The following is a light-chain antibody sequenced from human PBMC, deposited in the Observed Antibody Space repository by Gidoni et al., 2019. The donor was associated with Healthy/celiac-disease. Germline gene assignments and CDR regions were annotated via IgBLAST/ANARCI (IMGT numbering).Light chain of an antibody. CDR3: SSYTSSSTLV. CDR2: DVS. J-gene: IGLJ2*01. Sequence: QSALPQPASGSGSPGQSITISCTGTSSDVGGYNYVSWYQQHPGKAPKLMIYDVSNRLSGVSTRFSGSKSGNTASLTISGLQAEDEADYYCSSYTSSSTLVFGGGTKLPVL. CDR1: SSDVGGYNY. V-gene: IGLV2-14*01.